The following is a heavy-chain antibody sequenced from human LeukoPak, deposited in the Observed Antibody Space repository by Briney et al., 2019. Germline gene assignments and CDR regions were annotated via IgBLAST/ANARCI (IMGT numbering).Heavy chain of an antibody. J-gene: IGHJ6*02. Sequence: GGSLRLSCAASGFTFSNAWMNWVRQAPGKGLEWVSSISSSSSYIYYADSVKGRFTISRDNAKNSLYLQMNSLRAEDTAVYYCAGVQTVVSPMDVWGQGTTVTVSS. CDR2: ISSSSSYI. D-gene: IGHD2-15*01. V-gene: IGHV3-21*01. CDR3: AGVQTVVSPMDV. CDR1: GFTFSNAW.